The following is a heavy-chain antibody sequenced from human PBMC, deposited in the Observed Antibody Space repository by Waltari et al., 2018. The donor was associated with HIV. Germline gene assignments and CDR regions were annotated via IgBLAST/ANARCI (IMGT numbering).Heavy chain of an antibody. CDR1: GGSIRSSSYY. V-gene: IGHV4-39*01. CDR2: IYYSGST. D-gene: IGHD3-22*01. Sequence: QLQLQESGPGLVKPSETLSLTCTVSGGSIRSSSYYWGWIRQPPGKGVEWIGSIYYSGSTYYNPSLKSRVTISVDTSKNQFSLKLSSVTAADTAVYYCARHSLTYYYDSSGYSVAFDYWGQGTLVTVSS. CDR3: ARHSLTYYYDSSGYSVAFDY. J-gene: IGHJ4*02.